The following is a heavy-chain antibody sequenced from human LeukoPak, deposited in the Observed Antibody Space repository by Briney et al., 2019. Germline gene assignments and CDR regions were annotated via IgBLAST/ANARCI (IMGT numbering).Heavy chain of an antibody. CDR3: ARVEKSGYDFDY. J-gene: IGHJ4*02. CDR2: INSDGSST. CDR1: GFTFSSYA. D-gene: IGHD5-12*01. Sequence: GGSLRLSCAASGFTFSSYAMHWVRQAPGKGLVWVSRINSDGSSTSYADSVKGRFTISRDNAKNTLYLQMNSLRAEDTAVYYCARVEKSGYDFDYWGQGTLVTVSS. V-gene: IGHV3-74*01.